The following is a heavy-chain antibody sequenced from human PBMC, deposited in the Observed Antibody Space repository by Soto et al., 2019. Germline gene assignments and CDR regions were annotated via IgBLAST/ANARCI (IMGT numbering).Heavy chain of an antibody. CDR3: ARAGFSYGHLLF. CDR1: GGPIKTGDYY. Sequence: TLSLTCNVSGGPIKTGDYYWNWIRQPPGKGLEWIGYVFYSGATNYSPSLKSRAAISMDTSKNQFSLSLTSVTAADTAVYYCARAGFSYGHLLFWGQGIRVTVS. J-gene: IGHJ4*02. D-gene: IGHD3-10*01. V-gene: IGHV4-30-4*01. CDR2: VFYSGAT.